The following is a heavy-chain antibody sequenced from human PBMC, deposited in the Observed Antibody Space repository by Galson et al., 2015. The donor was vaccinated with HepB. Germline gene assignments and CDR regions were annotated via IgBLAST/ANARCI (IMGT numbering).Heavy chain of an antibody. CDR2: ISYDGKTI. J-gene: IGHJ4*02. V-gene: IGHV3-30*18. Sequence: SMSLSCAASGVTFGRYGMHWVRQAPGKGLEWVAIISYDGKTIKYSDSVKGRFTISRDNPKNTHYLQMNSLRNEDSAVYFCAKGDVAYTSSSGGFDFWGQGTRVTVSS. CDR3: AKGDVAYTSSSGGFDF. CDR1: GVTFGRYG. D-gene: IGHD6-6*01.